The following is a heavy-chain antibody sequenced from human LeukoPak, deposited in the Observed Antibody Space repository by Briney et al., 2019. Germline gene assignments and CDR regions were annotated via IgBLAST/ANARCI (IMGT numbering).Heavy chain of an antibody. J-gene: IGHJ6*03. Sequence: GGSLRLSCAASGFTFSSYAMNWVRQAPGKGLGWVSSISSSSSYIYYADSVKGRFTISRDNAKNSLYLQMYSLRAEDTAVYYCARVYCTNGVCSLYYYYMDVWGKGTTVTVSS. CDR2: ISSSSSYI. V-gene: IGHV3-21*01. CDR1: GFTFSSYA. CDR3: ARVYCTNGVCSLYYYYMDV. D-gene: IGHD2-8*01.